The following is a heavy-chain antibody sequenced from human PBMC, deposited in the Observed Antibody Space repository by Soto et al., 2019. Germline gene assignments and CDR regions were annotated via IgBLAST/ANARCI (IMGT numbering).Heavy chain of an antibody. Sequence: QVQVVESGGGLVKPGGSLRLSCAASGFTVSDYYMNWIRQAPGKGLEWVSYISHSGTTISYADSVRGRFTISRDIAENSLLLQMNSLRAEDTAVYYCARDRVEGAGWFDPWGQGTLVTVSS. J-gene: IGHJ5*02. CDR3: ARDRVEGAGWFDP. V-gene: IGHV3-11*01. CDR2: ISHSGTTI. D-gene: IGHD1-26*01. CDR1: GFTVSDYY.